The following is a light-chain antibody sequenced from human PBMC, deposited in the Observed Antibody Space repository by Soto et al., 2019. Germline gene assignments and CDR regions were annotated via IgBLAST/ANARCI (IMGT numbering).Light chain of an antibody. Sequence: QSVLTQPASVSGALGQSITISCTGTITDVGFYNFVSWYQLVPGKAPKVIIYEVSNRPSGISRRFSGSKSGNTASLSISGLQPEDEAGYYCSSFKPGSTLIFGGGTQLTVL. V-gene: IGLV2-14*01. CDR1: ITDVGFYNF. J-gene: IGLJ2*01. CDR3: SSFKPGSTLI. CDR2: EVS.